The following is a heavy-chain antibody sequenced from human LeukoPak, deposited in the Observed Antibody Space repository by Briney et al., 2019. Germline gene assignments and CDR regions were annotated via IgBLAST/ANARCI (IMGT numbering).Heavy chain of an antibody. Sequence: PSETLSLTCAVYGGSFSGYYWSWIRQPPGKGLEWIGDISHSGSTNYNPSLKSRVTISVDTSKNQFSLKLSSVTAADTAVYYCARAARYVWGGYYFDYWGQGTLVTVSS. D-gene: IGHD3-16*01. J-gene: IGHJ4*02. CDR1: GGSFSGYY. V-gene: IGHV4-34*01. CDR2: ISHSGST. CDR3: ARAARYVWGGYYFDY.